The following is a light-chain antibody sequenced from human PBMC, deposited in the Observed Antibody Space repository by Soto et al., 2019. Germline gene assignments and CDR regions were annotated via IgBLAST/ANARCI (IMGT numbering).Light chain of an antibody. V-gene: IGLV2-11*01. Sequence: QPPLSQPRSVCGSPGQSFTISCTGTSSDVGGYNYVSWYQQQPGKAPRLIIYDVSKRPSGVPDRFSGSKSGNTASLTISGPQAEDEADYYCCSYVASVYVFGTGTKVTVL. CDR3: CSYVASVYV. CDR2: DVS. J-gene: IGLJ1*01. CDR1: SSDVGGYNY.